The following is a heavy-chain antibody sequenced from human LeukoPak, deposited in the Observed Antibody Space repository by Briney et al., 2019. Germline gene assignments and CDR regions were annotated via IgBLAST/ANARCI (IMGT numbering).Heavy chain of an antibody. CDR2: IYYSGST. CDR3: AREPYDSGSYFDY. V-gene: IGHV4-59*01. D-gene: IGHD1-26*01. J-gene: IGHJ4*02. CDR1: GGSISSYY. Sequence: SETLSLTCTVSGGSISSYYWSWIRQPPGKGLEWIGYIYYSGSTNYNPSFKSRVTISVDTSKNQFSLKLSSVTAADTAVYYCAREPYDSGSYFDYWGQGTLVTVSS.